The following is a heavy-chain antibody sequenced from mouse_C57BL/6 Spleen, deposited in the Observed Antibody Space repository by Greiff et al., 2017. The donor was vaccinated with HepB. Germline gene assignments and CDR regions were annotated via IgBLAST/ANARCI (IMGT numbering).Heavy chain of an antibody. V-gene: IGHV1-52*01. J-gene: IGHJ4*01. CDR1: GYTFTSYW. CDR2: IDPSDSET. D-gene: IGHD2-3*01. Sequence: QVQLQQPGAELVRPGSSVKLSCKASGYTFTSYWMHWVKQRPIQGLEWIGNIDPSDSETHYNQKFKDKATLTVDKSSSTAYMQLSSLTSEDSAVYYCSREGWLLTAPYAMDYWGQGTSVTVSS. CDR3: SREGWLLTAPYAMDY.